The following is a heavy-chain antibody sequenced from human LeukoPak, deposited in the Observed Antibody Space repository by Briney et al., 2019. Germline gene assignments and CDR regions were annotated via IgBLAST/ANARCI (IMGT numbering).Heavy chain of an antibody. CDR3: GRETAPAGTRAVDY. Sequence: PGGSLRLSCAASGFTFNKYWMHWVRQAPGKGLVWVSRINADGSSTSYADSVKGRFTISRDNAKNTLYLQMDSLRAEDTAVYYCGRETAPAGTRAVDYWGQGTLVTVSS. CDR1: GFTFNKYW. J-gene: IGHJ4*02. D-gene: IGHD6-13*01. V-gene: IGHV3-74*01. CDR2: INADGSST.